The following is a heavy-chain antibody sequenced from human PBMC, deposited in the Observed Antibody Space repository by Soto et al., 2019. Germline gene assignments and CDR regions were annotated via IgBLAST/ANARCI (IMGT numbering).Heavy chain of an antibody. J-gene: IGHJ4*02. Sequence: VSSVKVACKASGYPFPIYGISWVRQAPGQGLEWMGWISAYNGNTNYAQKLQGRVTMTADTSTSTAYMELRSLRSDATDVYYCTLGGATEFDDWGQGTLVTVSS. CDR3: TLGGATEFDD. D-gene: IGHD1-26*01. V-gene: IGHV1-18*01. CDR2: ISAYNGNT. CDR1: GYPFPIYG.